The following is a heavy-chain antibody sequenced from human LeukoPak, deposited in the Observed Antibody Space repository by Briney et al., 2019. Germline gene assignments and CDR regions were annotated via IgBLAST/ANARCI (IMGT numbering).Heavy chain of an antibody. CDR1: GYIFTNYA. J-gene: IGHJ4*02. V-gene: IGHV1-3*01. CDR2: INAGNGNR. Sequence: GASVKVSCKASGYIFTNYAMLWARQAPGQRLEWLGWINAGNGNRRYSEHFQGRITVTRDTSASTVYMEPNSLISEDTAVYYCARGINAGSYVPLDYWGQGTLVTVSS. D-gene: IGHD3-10*01. CDR3: ARGINAGSYVPLDY.